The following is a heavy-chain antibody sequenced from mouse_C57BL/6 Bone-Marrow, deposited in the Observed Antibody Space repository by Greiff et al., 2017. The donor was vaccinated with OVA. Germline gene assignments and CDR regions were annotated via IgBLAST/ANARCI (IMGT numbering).Heavy chain of an antibody. J-gene: IGHJ2*01. Sequence: EVMLVESGGGLVKPGGSLKLSCAASGFTFSDYGMHWVRQAPEKGLEWVAYISSGSSTIYYADTVKGRFTISRDNAKNTLFLQMTSLRSEDTAMYYCASGGSYYFDYWGQGTTLTVSS. CDR1: GFTFSDYG. V-gene: IGHV5-17*01. CDR2: ISSGSSTI. CDR3: ASGGSYYFDY.